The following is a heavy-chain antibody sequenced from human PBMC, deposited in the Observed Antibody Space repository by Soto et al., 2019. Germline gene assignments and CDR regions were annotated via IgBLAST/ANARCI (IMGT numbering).Heavy chain of an antibody. Sequence: QLQLQESGSGLVKPSQTLSLTCAVSGGSISSGGYSWSWIRQPPGQGLEWIGYIYHSGSTYYNPSLKSRVTISVDRAKNQFSLKLSAVTAADTAGYYCASVWVTTLHYWGQGTLVTVSS. J-gene: IGHJ4*02. CDR2: IYHSGST. CDR3: ASVWVTTLHY. V-gene: IGHV4-30-2*01. CDR1: GGSISSGGYS. D-gene: IGHD4-17*01.